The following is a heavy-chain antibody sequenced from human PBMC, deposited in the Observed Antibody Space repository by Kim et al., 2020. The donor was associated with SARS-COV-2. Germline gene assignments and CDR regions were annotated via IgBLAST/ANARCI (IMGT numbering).Heavy chain of an antibody. V-gene: IGHV3-9*01. CDR2: WNSGSI. D-gene: IGHD6-13*01. J-gene: IGHJ4*02. Sequence: WNSGSIGYADSVKGRFTISRDNAKNSLYLQMNSLRAEDTALYYCAKAGTYWGQGTLVTVSS. CDR3: AKAGTY.